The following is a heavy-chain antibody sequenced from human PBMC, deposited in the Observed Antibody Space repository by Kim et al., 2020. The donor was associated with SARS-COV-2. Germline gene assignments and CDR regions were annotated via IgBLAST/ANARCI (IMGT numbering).Heavy chain of an antibody. D-gene: IGHD3-10*01. J-gene: IGHJ5*02. Sequence: SCTQSVKGRYTFSRDTAKNTLYLQMNSLRAEDTAVYYCARILLWFGAFDPWGQGTLVTVSS. CDR3: ARILLWFGAFDP. V-gene: IGHV3-53*01.